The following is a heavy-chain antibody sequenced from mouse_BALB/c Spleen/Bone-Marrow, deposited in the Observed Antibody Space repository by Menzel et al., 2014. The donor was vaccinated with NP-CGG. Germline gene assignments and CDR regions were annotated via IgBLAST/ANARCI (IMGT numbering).Heavy chain of an antibody. CDR2: INPYNGAT. V-gene: IGHV1-26*01. J-gene: IGHJ3*01. CDR1: GYSFTDYY. Sequence: VQLQQSGPELVKPGASVKISCKASGYSFTDYYMHWVKQGHVKSLEWIGCINPYNGATSYNQNFKDKASLTVDKSSRTAYMELHSLTSEDSAVYYCASFGFAYWGQGTLVTVSA. CDR3: ASFGFAY.